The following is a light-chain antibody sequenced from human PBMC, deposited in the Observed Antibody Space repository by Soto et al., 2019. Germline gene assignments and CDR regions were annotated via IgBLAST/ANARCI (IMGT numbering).Light chain of an antibody. Sequence: EIPMAQVPSRLSDYVGARVTMTWRASQSLSSWLAWYQQKPGKAPHLLIYKASTLESGVPSRFSGSGSGTEFTLTISSLQPADFATYYCKQYNSYWTFGTGTKVDIK. V-gene: IGKV1-5*03. J-gene: IGKJ1*01. CDR2: KAS. CDR3: KQYNSYWT. CDR1: QSLSSW.